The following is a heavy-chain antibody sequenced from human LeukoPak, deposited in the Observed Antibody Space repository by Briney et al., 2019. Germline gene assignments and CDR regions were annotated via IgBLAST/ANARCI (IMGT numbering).Heavy chain of an antibody. J-gene: IGHJ5*02. CDR3: ARDRYYDFWSGFLDWFDP. CDR1: GGTFSSYA. CDR2: IIPIFGTA. Sequence: GASVKVSCKASGGTFSSYAISWVRQAPGQGLEWMGGIIPIFGTANYAQKFQGRVTITADESTSTAYMELSSLRSEDTAVYYCARDRYYDFWSGFLDWFDPWGQGTLVTVSS. D-gene: IGHD3-3*01. V-gene: IGHV1-69*13.